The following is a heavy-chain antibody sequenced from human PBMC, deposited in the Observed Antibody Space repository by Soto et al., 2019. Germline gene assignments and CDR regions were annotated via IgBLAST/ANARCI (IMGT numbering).Heavy chain of an antibody. Sequence: PAETLSLTCTVSGTSISSYYWMWRRQPRGKGLGWIGYIDYSGSTNYNPSLKSRVTISVDTSKNQVSLKLSSVSAADTAVYYCARGGADWNEPYYFDYWGQGTLVPVSS. J-gene: IGHJ4*02. CDR2: IDYSGST. D-gene: IGHD1-1*01. CDR1: GTSISSYY. CDR3: ARGGADWNEPYYFDY. V-gene: IGHV4-59*01.